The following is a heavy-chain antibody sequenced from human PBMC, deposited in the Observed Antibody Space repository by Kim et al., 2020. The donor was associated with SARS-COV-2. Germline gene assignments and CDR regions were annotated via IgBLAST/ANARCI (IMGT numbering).Heavy chain of an antibody. D-gene: IGHD3-10*01. CDR1: GFTFSSYA. CDR2: ISGSGGST. CDR3: AKDPGVPGRSGSYDY. Sequence: GGSLRLSCAASGFTFSSYAMSWVRQAPGKGLEWVSAISGSGGSTYYADSVKGRFTISRDNSKNTLYLQMNSLRAEDTAVYYCAKDPGVPGRSGSYDYWGQGTLVTVSS. V-gene: IGHV3-23*01. J-gene: IGHJ4*02.